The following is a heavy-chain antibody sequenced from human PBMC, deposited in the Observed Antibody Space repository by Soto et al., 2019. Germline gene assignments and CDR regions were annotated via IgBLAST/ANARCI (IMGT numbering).Heavy chain of an antibody. J-gene: IGHJ6*02. Sequence: VASVKVSCKASGYTFTSYDINWVRQATGQGLEWMGWMNPNSGNTGYAQKFQGRVTMTRNTSISTAYMELSSLRSEDTAVYYCARISGDFGLGSSMDVWGQGTTVTVSS. D-gene: IGHD3-3*01. CDR1: GYTFTSYD. CDR3: ARISGDFGLGSSMDV. CDR2: MNPNSGNT. V-gene: IGHV1-8*01.